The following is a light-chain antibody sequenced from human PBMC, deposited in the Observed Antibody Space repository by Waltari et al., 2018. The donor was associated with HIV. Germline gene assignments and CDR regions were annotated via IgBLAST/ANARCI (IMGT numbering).Light chain of an antibody. Sequence: HSVLTQPPSVSGAPGQKVTISCPGSRSNLGASYDVHWYQQFPGTAPRLLIHGNNYRPSGVPDRFSASRSGTSASLAITGLQADDEADYYCQSYDSNLSGLVFGGGTKLTVL. CDR2: GNN. CDR1: RSNLGASYD. J-gene: IGLJ2*01. CDR3: QSYDSNLSGLV. V-gene: IGLV1-40*01.